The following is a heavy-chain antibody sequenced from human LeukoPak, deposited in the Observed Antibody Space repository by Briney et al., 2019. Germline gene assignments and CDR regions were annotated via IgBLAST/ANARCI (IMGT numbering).Heavy chain of an antibody. Sequence: HPGGSLRLSCAASGFALSSHWMTWARQVPGRGPEWVANVNRDGSETYYLDSVKGRFTISKDNAKNSLYLQMNSLRAEDTALYHCARNNGMDVWGQGTTVIVSS. V-gene: IGHV3-7*03. CDR3: ARNNGMDV. J-gene: IGHJ6*02. CDR2: VNRDGSET. CDR1: GFALSSHW.